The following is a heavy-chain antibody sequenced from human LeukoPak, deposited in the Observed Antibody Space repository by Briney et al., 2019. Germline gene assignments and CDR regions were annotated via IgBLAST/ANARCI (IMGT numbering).Heavy chain of an antibody. Sequence: GGSLRLSCAASGFTFSSYSMNWVRQAPGKGLEWVSYISSSSTTIYYADSVKGRFTISRDNAKNSLYLQMNSLRAEDTAVYYCARGPQYYYDSTGYYYPFDYWGQGTLVTVSS. J-gene: IGHJ4*02. CDR2: ISSSSTTI. D-gene: IGHD3-22*01. V-gene: IGHV3-48*04. CDR1: GFTFSSYS. CDR3: ARGPQYYYDSTGYYYPFDY.